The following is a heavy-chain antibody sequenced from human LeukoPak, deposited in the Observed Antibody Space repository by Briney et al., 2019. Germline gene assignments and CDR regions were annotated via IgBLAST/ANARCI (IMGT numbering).Heavy chain of an antibody. Sequence: GGSLRLSCAASGFTVSSNYMSWVRQAPGKGLEWVSVIYSGGSTYYPDSVKGRFTISRDNSKNVLYLRMNSLTAEDTAIYYCAKDRPNFHENSGHYYRRDGDSWGQGTLVTVPS. CDR3: AKDRPNFHENSGHYYRRDGDS. V-gene: IGHV3-53*01. D-gene: IGHD3-22*01. CDR1: GFTVSSNY. J-gene: IGHJ5*01. CDR2: IYSGGST.